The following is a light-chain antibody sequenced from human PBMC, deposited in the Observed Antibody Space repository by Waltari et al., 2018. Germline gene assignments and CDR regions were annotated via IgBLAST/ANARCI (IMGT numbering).Light chain of an antibody. CDR2: GAS. CDR1: QSVSSSY. Sequence: EIVLTQSPGTLSLSPGERATLSCRASQSVSSSYLAWYQQKPGQAPRVLNPGASNRATGIPDRFSGSGSGTDFTITISRLEPEDFAVYYCQQYGSSPWTFGQGTKVEIK. V-gene: IGKV3-20*01. CDR3: QQYGSSPWT. J-gene: IGKJ1*01.